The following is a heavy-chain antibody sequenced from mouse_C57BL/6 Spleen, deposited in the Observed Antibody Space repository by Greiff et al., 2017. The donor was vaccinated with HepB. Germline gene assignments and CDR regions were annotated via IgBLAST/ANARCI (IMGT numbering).Heavy chain of an antibody. V-gene: IGHV1-80*01. CDR3: ARWDYDYDVGFAY. Sequence: VQLVESGAELVKPGASVKISCKASGYAFSSYWMNWVQQRPGKGLEWIGQIYPGDGDTNYNGKFKGKATLTADKSSSTAYMQLSSLTSEDSAVYFCARWDYDYDVGFAYWGQGTLVTVSA. CDR2: IYPGDGDT. CDR1: GYAFSSYW. D-gene: IGHD2-4*01. J-gene: IGHJ3*01.